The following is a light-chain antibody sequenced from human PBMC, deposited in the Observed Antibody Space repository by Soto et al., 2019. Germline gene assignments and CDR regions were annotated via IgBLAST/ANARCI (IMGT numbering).Light chain of an antibody. Sequence: EIVLTQSPGTLSLSPGERATLSCRASQSVSSSYLAWYQQKPGQAPRLLIYGASSRATGIPDMFSGSGSGTDFTLNISRLEPEDFAVYYWQQYGSSPDTFGQGTKLEIK. CDR1: QSVSSSY. J-gene: IGKJ2*01. V-gene: IGKV3-20*01. CDR3: QQYGSSPDT. CDR2: GAS.